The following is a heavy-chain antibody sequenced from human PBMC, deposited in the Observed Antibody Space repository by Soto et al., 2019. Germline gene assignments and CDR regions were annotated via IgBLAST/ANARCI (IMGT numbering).Heavy chain of an antibody. CDR2: ISGDGGAT. V-gene: IGHV3-64*01. Sequence: GGSLRLSCSASGFTFTSFAMYWVRQAPGKGLEYVSAISGDGGATYYANSVKGRFTISRDNSKNTLYLQMGSLRAEDRAVYYCARAPGGDYLSGYAFDIWGQGTMVTVS. J-gene: IGHJ3*02. CDR1: GFTFTSFA. D-gene: IGHD3-10*01. CDR3: ARAPGGDYLSGYAFDI.